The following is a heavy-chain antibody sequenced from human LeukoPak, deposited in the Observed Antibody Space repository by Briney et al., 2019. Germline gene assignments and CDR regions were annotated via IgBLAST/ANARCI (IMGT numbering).Heavy chain of an antibody. Sequence: PGVSLGLSCAASGFTFSKYWMLWVRQAPGKGLESVSRINTDGTVTTYADSVKGRFTVSRDNADNTMFLQMNSVRDEDTAVYYCATKQWLAPPPDSWGQGTPVTVSS. CDR1: GFTFSKYW. D-gene: IGHD6-19*01. CDR2: INTDGTVT. CDR3: ATKQWLAPPPDS. J-gene: IGHJ4*02. V-gene: IGHV3-74*01.